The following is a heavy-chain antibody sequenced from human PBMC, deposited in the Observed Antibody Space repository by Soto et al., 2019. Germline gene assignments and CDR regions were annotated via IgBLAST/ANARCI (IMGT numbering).Heavy chain of an antibody. CDR1: RGSIRSGGYY. V-gene: IGHV4-31*03. J-gene: IGHJ6*02. CDR3: ARGGRRSPGMDV. CDR2: IYYSGST. Sequence: SQTLSLTSTVSRGSIRSGGYYWSWIREHQVKVLLWIGYIYYSGSTYSHPSLKSRVTISVDTSKNQFSLKLSSVTAADTAVYYCARGGRRSPGMDVWGQGTTVTVSS.